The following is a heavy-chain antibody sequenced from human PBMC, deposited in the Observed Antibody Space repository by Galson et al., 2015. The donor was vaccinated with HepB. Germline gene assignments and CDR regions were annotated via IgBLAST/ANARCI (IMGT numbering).Heavy chain of an antibody. D-gene: IGHD2-8*02. CDR2: IKSKTDGETT. V-gene: IGHV3-15*01. CDR3: TTDVYYSTYWSLLDP. Sequence: SLRLSCAASGFPFNNAWMTWVRQAPGMGLEWVGRIKSKTDGETTDYAAPVKGRFTISRDDSKNRLYLQMNSLKPEDTAVYYCTTDVYYSTYWSLLDPWGQGAVGAVAS. J-gene: IGHJ5*02. CDR1: GFPFNNAW.